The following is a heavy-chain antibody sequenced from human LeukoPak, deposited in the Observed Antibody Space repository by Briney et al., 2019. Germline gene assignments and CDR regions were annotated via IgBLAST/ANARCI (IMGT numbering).Heavy chain of an antibody. CDR1: GHTFTTYA. J-gene: IGHJ4*02. D-gene: IGHD3-3*01. V-gene: IGHV1-3*03. CDR2: INAGNGNT. Sequence: GASVKVSRKASGHTFTTYAMHWVRQAPGQRLEWMGWINAGNGNTKYSREFQGRVTITTDTSATTAYMELSSLRSEDMAVYYCARGHYDFWSGEGDYFDYWGQGTLVTVSS. CDR3: ARGHYDFWSGEGDYFDY.